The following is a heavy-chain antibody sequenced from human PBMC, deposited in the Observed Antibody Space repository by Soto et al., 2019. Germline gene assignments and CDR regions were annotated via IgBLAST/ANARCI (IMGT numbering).Heavy chain of an antibody. D-gene: IGHD1-26*01. CDR1: GFTVSSNY. CDR3: AKDSPYSASYKEDGFDI. CDR2: IYSGGST. J-gene: IGHJ3*02. Sequence: PGGSLRLSCAASGFTVSSNYMSWVRQAPGKGLEWVSVIYSGGSTYYADSVKGRFTISRDNSKNTVFLQMNSLIAEDTAVYYCAKDSPYSASYKEDGFDIWGQGRLVTVSS. V-gene: IGHV3-53*01.